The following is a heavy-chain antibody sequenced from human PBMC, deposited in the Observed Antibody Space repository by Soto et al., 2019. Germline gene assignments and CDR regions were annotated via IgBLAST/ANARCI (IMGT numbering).Heavy chain of an antibody. V-gene: IGHV4-34*01. J-gene: IGHJ4*02. Sequence: QVQLQQWGAGLLKPSETLSLTCAVYGGSFSGYYWSWIRQPPGKGLEWIGEINHRGNTNYHPSHKRRVTISVDTSKTHFSLNLSSVTAADTAVYYCARGSLTTVTARALNRPRIYYFDYWGQGTLVTVSS. D-gene: IGHD4-17*01. CDR1: GGSFSGYY. CDR3: ARGSLTTVTARALNRPRIYYFDY. CDR2: INHRGNT.